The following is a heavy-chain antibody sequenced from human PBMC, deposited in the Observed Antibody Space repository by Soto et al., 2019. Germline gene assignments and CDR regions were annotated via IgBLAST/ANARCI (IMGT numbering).Heavy chain of an antibody. J-gene: IGHJ6*04. CDR3: ARDDVHFNGDRYYGVPMDV. CDR1: GFSVSSKY. Sequence: EVQLVESGGDLVQPGGSLRLSCAASGFSVSSKYMSWVRQAPGKGLEWVSLIQSGGTTYYAGSVKGRFTISINYSENTLLLPMNILRVEETAVYYCARDDVHFNGDRYYGVPMDVWGKGTTVTVSA. V-gene: IGHV3-66*01. D-gene: IGHD2-8*01. CDR2: IQSGGTT.